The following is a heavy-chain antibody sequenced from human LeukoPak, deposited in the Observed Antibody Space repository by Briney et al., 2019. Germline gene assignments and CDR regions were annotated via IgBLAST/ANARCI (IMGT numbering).Heavy chain of an antibody. J-gene: IGHJ5*02. CDR3: ARVNYGFNNWFDP. CDR1: GFTFSSYG. CDR2: IWYDGSNK. Sequence: PGGSLRLSCAASGFTFSSYGMHWVRQAPGKGLEWVAVIWYDGSNKYYADSVKGRFTISRDNSKNTLYLQMNSLRAEDTAVYYCARVNYGFNNWFDPWGQGTLVTVSS. V-gene: IGHV3-33*01. D-gene: IGHD4-11*01.